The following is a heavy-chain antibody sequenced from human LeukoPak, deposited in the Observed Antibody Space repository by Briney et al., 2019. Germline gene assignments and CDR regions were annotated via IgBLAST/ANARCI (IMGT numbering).Heavy chain of an antibody. CDR1: RGSISSPNYY. CDR2: INQSGST. CDR3: ARAPSYYYGSGTKGWFDP. D-gene: IGHD3-10*01. V-gene: IGHV4-39*07. J-gene: IGHJ5*02. Sequence: SETLSLTCSVSRGSISSPNYYWGWIRQPPGKGLEWIGEINQSGSTSYIPSLKSRVTISVDTSKILFSLKLNSVTAADTAVYYCARAPSYYYGSGTKGWFDPWGQGTLVTVSS.